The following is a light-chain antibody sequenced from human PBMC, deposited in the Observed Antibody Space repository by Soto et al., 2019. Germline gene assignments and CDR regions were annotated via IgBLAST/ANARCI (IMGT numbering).Light chain of an antibody. Sequence: HSALTQPASVSGSPGQSITISCTGTSSDVGGYNYVSWYQPHPGKAPKFMIYEVINRPSGVSNRFSGSKSGNTASLTISGLQAEDEAAYYCSSYTASSNWVFGGGTKRTVL. CDR2: EVI. J-gene: IGLJ3*02. V-gene: IGLV2-14*01. CDR3: SSYTASSNWV. CDR1: SSDVGGYNY.